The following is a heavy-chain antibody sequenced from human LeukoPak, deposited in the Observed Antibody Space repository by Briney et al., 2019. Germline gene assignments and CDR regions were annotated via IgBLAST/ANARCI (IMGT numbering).Heavy chain of an antibody. V-gene: IGHV1-69*02. J-gene: IGHJ4*02. Sequence: SVKVSCKSSGGTFSSYTISWVRQAPGQGLEWMGRIIPILGIANYAQKFQGRVTITADKSTRTVYMELSSLRSDDTAVYYCARVGDFWSGYKPPDYWGQGTLVTVSS. D-gene: IGHD3-3*01. CDR2: IIPILGIA. CDR3: ARVGDFWSGYKPPDY. CDR1: GGTFSSYT.